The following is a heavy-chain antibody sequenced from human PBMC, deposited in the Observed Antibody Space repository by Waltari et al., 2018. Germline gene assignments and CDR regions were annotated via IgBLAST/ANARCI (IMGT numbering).Heavy chain of an antibody. Sequence: QVQLFQSGAEMTKPGASVKVYCQTSGYTLGAYYVQWVRQAPGQGLEWMGWINPKSGDTHYAQNFQGRATMTRDTSISTVYMELSRLTSDDTAVYYCARDLMTTVTTEFYFDYWGQGTLVIISS. J-gene: IGHJ4*02. CDR3: ARDLMTTVTTEFYFDY. CDR2: INPKSGDT. CDR1: GYTLGAYY. D-gene: IGHD4-4*01. V-gene: IGHV1-2*02.